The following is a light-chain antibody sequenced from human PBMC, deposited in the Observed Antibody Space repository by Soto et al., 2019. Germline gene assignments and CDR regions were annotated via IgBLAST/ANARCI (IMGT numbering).Light chain of an antibody. V-gene: IGKV3-11*01. CDR3: QQPPRWPMT. CDR1: QNLHSF. Sequence: EIVLTQSPATLSVSPGERVTLSCRASQNLHSFLNWYQQRPGQAPRPLIYDGSKRAAGVPDRISGDGSGTDYNLTISSLENEDFALYYCQQPPRWPMTFGQGTRLEIK. J-gene: IGKJ5*01. CDR2: DGS.